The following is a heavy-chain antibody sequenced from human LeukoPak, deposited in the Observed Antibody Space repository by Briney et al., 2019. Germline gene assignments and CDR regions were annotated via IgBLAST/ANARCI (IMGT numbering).Heavy chain of an antibody. J-gene: IGHJ4*02. CDR2: IGPSGTAI. CDR3: ARDGGDYYDSSGYGLS. V-gene: IGHV3-48*01. D-gene: IGHD3-22*01. CDR1: GFTFSSYA. Sequence: GGSLRLSCAASGFTFSSYAMNWVRQAPGRGLEWVSYIGPSGTAIYYADSVKGRFTISRDNARNSLYLQMNSLRAEDTAVYYCARDGGDYYDSSGYGLSWGQGTLVTVSS.